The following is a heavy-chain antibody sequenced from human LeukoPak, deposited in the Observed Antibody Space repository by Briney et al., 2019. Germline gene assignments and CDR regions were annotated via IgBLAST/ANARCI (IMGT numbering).Heavy chain of an antibody. CDR2: IYTSGST. J-gene: IGHJ4*02. CDR3: ARDQGYSSSWYYDY. Sequence: SETLSLTCAVSGGSISSYYWSWIRQPAGKGLEWIGRIYTSGSTNYNPSLKSRVTMSVDTSKNQFSLKLSSVTAADTAVYYCARDQGYSSSWYYDYWGQGTLVTVSS. CDR1: GGSISSYY. D-gene: IGHD6-13*01. V-gene: IGHV4-4*07.